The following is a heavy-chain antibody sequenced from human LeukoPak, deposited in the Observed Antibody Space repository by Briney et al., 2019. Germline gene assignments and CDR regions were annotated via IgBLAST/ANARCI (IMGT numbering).Heavy chain of an antibody. J-gene: IGHJ4*02. CDR3: ARAGYSYGTGYYFDY. V-gene: IGHV4-59*01. CDR1: GGSISSSY. Sequence: SETLSLTCTVSGGSISSSYWSWIRLPPGKGLEWIGYIYYTGATYYNPSLKSRVTIPLDTSKNQFSLKLSSVTAADAAVYYCARAGYSYGTGYYFDYWGQGALVTVSS. D-gene: IGHD5-18*01. CDR2: IYYTGAT.